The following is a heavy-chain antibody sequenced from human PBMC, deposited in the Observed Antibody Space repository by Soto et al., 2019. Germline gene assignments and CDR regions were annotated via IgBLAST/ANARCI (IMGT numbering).Heavy chain of an antibody. J-gene: IGHJ5*02. CDR1: SGSISTDYW. V-gene: IGHV4-4*02. CDR3: ARGVSFRWVS. D-gene: IGHD2-8*01. Sequence: QVQLQESGPGLVKPSGTLSLTCAVSSGSISTDYWWSWVRQPPGKGLERIGEVHRSGTTNYIQSLKSRVTMSVDKSGNQVSLELTSVAAAGTAVYYCARGVSFRWVSWGQGTLVTVSS. CDR2: VHRSGTT.